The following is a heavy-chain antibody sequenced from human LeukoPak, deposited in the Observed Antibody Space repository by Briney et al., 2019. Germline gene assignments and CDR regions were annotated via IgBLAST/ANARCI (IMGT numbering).Heavy chain of an antibody. J-gene: IGHJ3*02. D-gene: IGHD2-15*01. CDR1: GFTFSNNW. CDR3: ARGGGDDAFDI. CDR2: VKKDASEK. Sequence: GGSLRLSCAASGFTFSNNWMTWVRQAPGKGLEWVASVKKDASEKYYVDSVKGRFTISRDNAKNTLYLQMNSLRAEDTAVYYCARGGGDDAFDIWGQGTMVTVSS. V-gene: IGHV3-7*03.